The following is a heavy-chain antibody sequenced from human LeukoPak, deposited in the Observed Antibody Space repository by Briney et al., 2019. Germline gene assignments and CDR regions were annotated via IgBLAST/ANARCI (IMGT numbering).Heavy chain of an antibody. CDR1: GGSITSYY. CDR3: ARWGITGIRGYYYYMDV. J-gene: IGHJ6*03. V-gene: IGHV4-59*12. Sequence: SETLSLTCTVSGGSITSYYWSWIRQPPGKGLEWIGYIYYSGSTNYNPSLKSRVTISVDTSKNQFSLKLSSVTAADTAVYYCARWGITGIRGYYYYMDVRGKGTTVTVSS. D-gene: IGHD1-20*01. CDR2: IYYSGST.